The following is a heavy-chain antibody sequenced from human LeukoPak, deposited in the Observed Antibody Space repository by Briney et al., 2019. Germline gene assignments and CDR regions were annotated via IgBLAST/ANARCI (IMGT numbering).Heavy chain of an antibody. CDR2: IKSDGST. J-gene: IGHJ1*01. D-gene: IGHD3-22*01. CDR3: ARAPSEIGGYYPEYFRH. V-gene: IGHV3-74*01. Sequence: GGSLRLSCAASGFTFSSYWMHWVRQAPGKGLVWVSRIKSDGSTNYAASVKGRLTIYRDNAKNTLSLQMNSLRAEDTGVYYCARAPSEIGGYYPEYFRHWGQGTLVTVSS. CDR1: GFTFSSYW.